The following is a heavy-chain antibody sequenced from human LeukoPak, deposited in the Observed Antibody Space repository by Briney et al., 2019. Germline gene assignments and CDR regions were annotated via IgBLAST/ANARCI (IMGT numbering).Heavy chain of an antibody. D-gene: IGHD3-22*01. CDR2: IYSGGST. CDR3: ASESLYYYDSSGYYVLGDDY. CDR1: GFTVSSNY. Sequence: PGGSLRLSCAASGFTVSSNYMSWVRQAPGKGLEWVSVIYSGGSTYYADSMKGRFTISRDNSKNTLYLQMNSLRAEDTAVYYCASESLYYYDSSGYYVLGDDYWGQGTLVTVSS. V-gene: IGHV3-53*01. J-gene: IGHJ4*02.